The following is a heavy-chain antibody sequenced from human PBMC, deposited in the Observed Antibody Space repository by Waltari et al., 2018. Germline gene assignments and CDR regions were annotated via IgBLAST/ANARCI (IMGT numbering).Heavy chain of an antibody. CDR2: ISSSSSTI. Sequence: EVQLVESGGGLVQPGGSLRLSCAASGFTFSSYSMNWVRQAPGKVLEWVSYISSSSSTIYYADSVKGRFTISRDNAKNSLYLQMNSLRAEDTAVYYWARGPPQEEWLLNDYWGQGTLVTVSS. CDR1: GFTFSSYS. V-gene: IGHV3-48*04. D-gene: IGHD3-3*01. J-gene: IGHJ4*02. CDR3: ARGPPQEEWLLNDY.